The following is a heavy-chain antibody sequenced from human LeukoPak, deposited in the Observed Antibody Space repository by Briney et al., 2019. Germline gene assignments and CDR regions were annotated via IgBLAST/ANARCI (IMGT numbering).Heavy chain of an antibody. J-gene: IGHJ5*02. Sequence: GASVKVSCKASGYTFTSYGISWVRQAPGQGLEWMGWISAYNGNTNHAQKLQGRVTMTTDTSTCTAYMELRSLRSDDTAVYYCARGGRVAAADNWFDPWGQGTLVTVSS. CDR2: ISAYNGNT. CDR1: GYTFTSYG. V-gene: IGHV1-18*01. D-gene: IGHD6-13*01. CDR3: ARGGRVAAADNWFDP.